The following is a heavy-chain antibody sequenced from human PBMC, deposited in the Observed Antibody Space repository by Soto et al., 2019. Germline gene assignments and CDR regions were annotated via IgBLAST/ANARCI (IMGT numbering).Heavy chain of an antibody. CDR1: GYSFTSYW. D-gene: IGHD6-13*01. CDR3: ASTESGAAAAGLEYYFDY. Sequence: PGESLKISCKGSGYSFTSYWIGWVRQMPGKGLEWMGIIYPGDSDTRYSPSFQGQVTISADKSISTAYLQWSSLKASDTAMYYCASTESGAAAAGLEYYFDYWGQGTLVTVSS. V-gene: IGHV5-51*01. J-gene: IGHJ4*02. CDR2: IYPGDSDT.